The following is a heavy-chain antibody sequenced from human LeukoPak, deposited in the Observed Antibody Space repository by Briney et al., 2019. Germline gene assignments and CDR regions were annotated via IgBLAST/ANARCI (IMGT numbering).Heavy chain of an antibody. CDR1: GYTFTSYD. D-gene: IGHD1-14*01. J-gene: IGHJ1*01. V-gene: IGHV1-18*01. CDR2: MNPNSGNT. CDR3: AREERYFQH. Sequence: ASVKVSCKASGYTFTSYDINWVRQATGQVLEWMGWMNPNSGNTNYAQKLQGRVTMTTDTSTSTAYMELRSLRSDDTAVYYCAREERYFQHWGQGTLVTVSS.